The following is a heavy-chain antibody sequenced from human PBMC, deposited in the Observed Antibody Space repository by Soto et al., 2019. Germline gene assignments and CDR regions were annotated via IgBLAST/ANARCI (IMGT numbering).Heavy chain of an antibody. CDR1: GFTFSSYS. V-gene: IGHV3-21*01. J-gene: IGHJ6*02. CDR2: ISSSSSYI. D-gene: IGHD3-9*01. CDR3: ARVDVLRYFAT. Sequence: EVQLVESGGGLVKPGGSLRLSCAASGFTFSSYSRNWVRQAPGKGLEWVSSISSSSSYIYYADSVKGRFTISRDNAKNSLYLQMNSLRAEDTAVYYCARVDVLRYFATWGQGTTVTVSS.